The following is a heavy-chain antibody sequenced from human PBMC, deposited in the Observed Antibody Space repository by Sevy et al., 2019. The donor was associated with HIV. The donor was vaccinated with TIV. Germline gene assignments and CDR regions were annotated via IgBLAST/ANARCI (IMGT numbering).Heavy chain of an antibody. CDR3: ARISPPDNYDSFFDY. D-gene: IGHD3-22*01. CDR1: GFTFSSYS. V-gene: IGHV3-21*01. Sequence: GGSLRLSCAASGFTFSSYSMNWVRQAPGKGLEWVSSISSSSSDIYYADSVKGRFTISRDNAKNSLYLQMNSLRAEDTAVYYCARISPPDNYDSFFDYWGQGTLVTVSS. CDR2: ISSSSSDI. J-gene: IGHJ4*02.